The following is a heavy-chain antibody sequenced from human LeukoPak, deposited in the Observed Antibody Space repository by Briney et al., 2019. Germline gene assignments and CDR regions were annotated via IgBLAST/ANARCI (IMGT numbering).Heavy chain of an antibody. D-gene: IGHD1-26*01. Sequence: ASVKVSCKASGYTFTSYGISWVRQAPGQGLEWMGWISAYNGNTNYAQKLQGRVTMTTDTSTSTAYMELRSLRSDDTAVYYCARDRRSGSYYESLGIDYMDVWGKGTTVTVSS. CDR2: ISAYNGNT. V-gene: IGHV1-18*01. CDR3: ARDRRSGSYYESLGIDYMDV. J-gene: IGHJ6*03. CDR1: GYTFTSYG.